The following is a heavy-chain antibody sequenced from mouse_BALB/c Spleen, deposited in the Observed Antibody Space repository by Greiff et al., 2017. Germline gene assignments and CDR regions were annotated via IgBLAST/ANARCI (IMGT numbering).Heavy chain of an antibody. V-gene: IGHV2-9*02. D-gene: IGHD1-2*01. CDR3: ARERSYGYEAWFAY. CDR2: IWAGGST. CDR1: GFSLTSYG. Sequence: VMLVESGPGLVAPSQSLSITCTVSGFSLTSYGVHWVRQPPGKGLEWLGVIWAGGSTNYNSALMSRLSISKDNSKSQVFLKMNSLQTDDTAMYYCARERSYGYEAWFAYWGQGTLVTVSA. J-gene: IGHJ3*01.